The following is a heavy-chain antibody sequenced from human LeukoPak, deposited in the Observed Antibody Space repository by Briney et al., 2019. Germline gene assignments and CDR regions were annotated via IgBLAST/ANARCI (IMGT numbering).Heavy chain of an antibody. Sequence: PGGSLRLSCAASGFTFSSFAMTWVRQAPGKGLEWVSSITSDTSTYYADSVKGRFTISRDNSKNTLYLQMNSLRAEDTAVYYCAKDPPGHRFDYWGQGTLVTVSS. CDR1: GFTFSSFA. V-gene: IGHV3-23*01. CDR2: ITSDTST. CDR3: AKDPPGHRFDY. J-gene: IGHJ4*02.